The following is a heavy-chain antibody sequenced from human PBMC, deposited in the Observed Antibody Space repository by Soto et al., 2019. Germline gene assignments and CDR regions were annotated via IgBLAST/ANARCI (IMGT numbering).Heavy chain of an antibody. Sequence: GGSLRLSCASAGFTFSNAWMSWVRQAPGKGLERVGRIKSKTDGGTTDYAAPVKGRFTISRDDSKNTPYLQMNSLKTEDTAVYCCTTEVARYTWNYPYWYFDRFGRRTLVT. V-gene: IGHV3-15*01. J-gene: IGHJ2*01. CDR2: IKSKTDGGTT. CDR1: GFTFSNAW. D-gene: IGHD1-7*01. CDR3: TTEVARYTWNYPYWYFDR.